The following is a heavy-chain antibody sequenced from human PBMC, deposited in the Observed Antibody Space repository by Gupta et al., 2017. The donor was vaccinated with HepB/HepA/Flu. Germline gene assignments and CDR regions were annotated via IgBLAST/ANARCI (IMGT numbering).Heavy chain of an antibody. CDR3: ARDRSGNYYEDDAFDI. D-gene: IGHD1-26*01. Sequence: QVQLQESGPGLVKPSETLSLTCTVSGDSIRRYYWSWIRQPPGKGLEWIGYIYNSGSTKYNPSLKSRVTISVDTSKNQFSLKLRSVTAADTAVYYCARDRSGNYYEDDAFDIWGQGTMTTVSS. V-gene: IGHV4-59*01. CDR2: IYNSGST. J-gene: IGHJ3*02. CDR1: GDSIRRYY.